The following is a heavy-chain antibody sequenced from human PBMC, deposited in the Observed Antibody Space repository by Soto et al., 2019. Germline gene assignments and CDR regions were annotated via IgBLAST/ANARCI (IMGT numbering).Heavy chain of an antibody. CDR3: ARGVGSGLSDY. Sequence: QVQLVQSGAEVKKPGASVKVSCKASGYTFTSYAMHWVRQAPGQRLEWMGWINAGNGNTKYSQKFQGRVTITRDTAASTGYMSLSSLTSYDTAVYYSARGVGSGLSDYWGQGTLVTVSS. J-gene: IGHJ4*02. CDR1: GYTFTSYA. CDR2: INAGNGNT. V-gene: IGHV1-3*01. D-gene: IGHD1-26*01.